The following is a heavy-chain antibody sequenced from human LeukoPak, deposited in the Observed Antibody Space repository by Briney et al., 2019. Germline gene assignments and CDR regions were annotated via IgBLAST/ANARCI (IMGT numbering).Heavy chain of an antibody. CDR2: INWNGGST. CDR1: GFTFDDYG. CDR3: ARVEVVPAALSTGYMDV. J-gene: IGHJ6*03. D-gene: IGHD2-2*01. V-gene: IGHV3-20*04. Sequence: PGGSLRLSCAASGFTFDDYGMSWVRQAPGKGLEWVSGINWNGGSTGYADSVKGRFTISRDNAKNSLYLQMNSLRAEDTALYYCARVEVVPAALSTGYMDVWGKGTTVTVSS.